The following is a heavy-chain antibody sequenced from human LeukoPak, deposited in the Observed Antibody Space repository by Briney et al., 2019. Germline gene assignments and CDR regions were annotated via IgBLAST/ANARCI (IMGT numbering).Heavy chain of an antibody. CDR1: GFTFSSYA. D-gene: IGHD1-26*01. J-gene: IGHJ3*02. V-gene: IGHV3-23*01. CDR3: AKDQVYSGSPADAFDI. CDR2: ISGSGDST. Sequence: PGGSLRLSCAASGFTFSSYAMSWVRQAPGKGLEWVSAISGSGDSTFYADSVKGRFTISRDNSKNTLYLQMNSLRAEDTALYYCAKDQVYSGSPADAFDIWGQGTMVTVSS.